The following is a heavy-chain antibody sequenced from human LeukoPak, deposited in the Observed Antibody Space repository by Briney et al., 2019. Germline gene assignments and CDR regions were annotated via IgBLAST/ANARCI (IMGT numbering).Heavy chain of an antibody. V-gene: IGHV3-7*01. CDR2: IKQDGSEE. Sequence: PGGSLRLSCATSGFTFTNYWMNWVRQAPGKGLEWVAKIKQDGSEEYYVDSVKGRFTISRDNAKNSLYLQMNSLRADDTAVYYCARAEYCSGGICSFDYWGQGTLVTVSS. CDR1: GFTFTNYW. J-gene: IGHJ4*01. D-gene: IGHD2-15*01. CDR3: ARAEYCSGGICSFDY.